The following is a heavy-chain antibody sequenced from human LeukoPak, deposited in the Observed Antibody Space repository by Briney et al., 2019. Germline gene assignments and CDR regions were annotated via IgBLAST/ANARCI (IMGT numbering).Heavy chain of an antibody. CDR1: GGSISNYY. CDR3: ARVFSTNYYDNRGWFDP. V-gene: IGHV4-59*01. CDR2: IYYSGST. Sequence: SETLSLTCTVSGGSISNYYWSWVRQPPGKGLEWIGYIYYSGSTNHNPSLKSRVTISVDTSKNQFSLKLSSVTAADTAVYYCARVFSTNYYDNRGWFDPWGQGTLVTVSS. J-gene: IGHJ5*02. D-gene: IGHD3-22*01.